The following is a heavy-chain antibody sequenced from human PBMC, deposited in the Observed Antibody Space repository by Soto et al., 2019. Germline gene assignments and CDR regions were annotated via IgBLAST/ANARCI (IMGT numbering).Heavy chain of an antibody. CDR1: GGTFSSYT. CDR3: ARGQGGYDSAFYDY. CDR2: IIPILGIA. V-gene: IGHV1-69*02. J-gene: IGHJ4*02. Sequence: SVKVSCKASGGTFSSYTISWVRQAPGQGLEWMGRIIPILGIANYAQKFQGRVTITADKSTSTAYMELSSLRSEDTAVYYCARGQGGYDSAFYDYWGQGTLVTVYS. D-gene: IGHD5-12*01.